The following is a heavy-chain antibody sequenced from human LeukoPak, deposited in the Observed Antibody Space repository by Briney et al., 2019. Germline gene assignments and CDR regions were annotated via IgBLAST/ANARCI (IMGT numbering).Heavy chain of an antibody. J-gene: IGHJ4*02. CDR2: IYYSGST. CDR3: ASDYGGNEGYFDY. CDR1: GASISNYY. V-gene: IGHV4-30-4*08. Sequence: SETLSLTCTVSGASISNYYWSWIRQPPGKGLEWIGYIYYSGSTYYNPSLKSRVTISVDTSKNQFSLKLSSVTAADTAVYYCASDYGGNEGYFDYWGQGTLVTVSS. D-gene: IGHD4-23*01.